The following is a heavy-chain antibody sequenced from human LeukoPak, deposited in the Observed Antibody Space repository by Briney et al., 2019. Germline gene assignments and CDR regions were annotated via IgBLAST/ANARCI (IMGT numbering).Heavy chain of an antibody. D-gene: IGHD6-13*01. Sequence: PSETLSLTCTVSGGSISSYYWSWIRQPPGKGLEWIGYIYYSGITNYNPSLKSRVTISVDTSKNQFSLKLNSVTAADTAVYYCARAASSWSFDYWGQGTLVTVSS. CDR2: IYYSGIT. CDR1: GGSISSYY. CDR3: ARAASSWSFDY. V-gene: IGHV4-59*01. J-gene: IGHJ4*02.